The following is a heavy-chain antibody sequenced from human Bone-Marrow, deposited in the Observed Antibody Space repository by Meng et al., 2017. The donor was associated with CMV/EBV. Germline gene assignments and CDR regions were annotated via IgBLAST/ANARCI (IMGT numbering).Heavy chain of an antibody. CDR2: INSEGSST. D-gene: IGHD5/OR15-5a*01. J-gene: IGHJ4*02. V-gene: IGHV3-74*01. CDR1: GFTFSSYW. CDR3: ESAHRGSASVMSDY. Sequence: GESLKISCAASGFTFSSYWVHWVRHTPGKGLVWVSRINSEGSSTSYADSVKGRFTISRDNAKNTVVLQMNSLSAADTAVYYCESAHRGSASVMSDYWGQGTLVTVSS.